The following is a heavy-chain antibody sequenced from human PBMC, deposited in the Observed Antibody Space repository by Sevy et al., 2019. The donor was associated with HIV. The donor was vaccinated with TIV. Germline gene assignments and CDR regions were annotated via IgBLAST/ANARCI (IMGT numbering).Heavy chain of an antibody. V-gene: IGHV1-46*03. CDR1: GYTFTSYY. CDR2: INPSGGST. Sequence: ASVKVSCKASGYTFTSYYMHWVRQAPGQGLEWMGIINPSGGSTSYAQKFQGRVTMTRDTSTSTVYMELSSLRSEDTAMYYCARENDYDFWSGPQTYGMDVWGQGTTVTVSS. J-gene: IGHJ6*02. D-gene: IGHD3-3*01. CDR3: ARENDYDFWSGPQTYGMDV.